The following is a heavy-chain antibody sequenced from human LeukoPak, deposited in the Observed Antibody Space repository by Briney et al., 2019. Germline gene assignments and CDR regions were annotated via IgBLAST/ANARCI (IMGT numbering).Heavy chain of an antibody. CDR1: GGSISSYY. CDR2: TYYSGST. D-gene: IGHD6-13*01. CDR3: ARVSFDSSTGVDYMDV. V-gene: IGHV4-59*01. Sequence: PSETLSLTCTVSGGSISSYYWSWIRQPPGKGLEWIGYTYYSGSTNYNPSLKSRVTISVDTSKNQFSLKLSSVTAADTAVYYCARVSFDSSTGVDYMDVRGKGTTVTVSS. J-gene: IGHJ6*03.